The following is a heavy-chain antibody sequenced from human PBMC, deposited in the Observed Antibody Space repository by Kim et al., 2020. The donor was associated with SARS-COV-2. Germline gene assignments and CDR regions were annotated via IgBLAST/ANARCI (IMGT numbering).Heavy chain of an antibody. J-gene: IGHJ3*01. CDR2: ITQKGNEK. V-gene: IGHV3-7*01. CDR1: GFSISTYW. Sequence: GGSLRLSCAASGFSISTYWMTWVRQAPGKGPEWVADITQKGNEKHYADSVRGRFTISRDNAENSVSLQMNSLSAEDTAVYYCVRDQRVLRYLDLFLYSFDVWGPGTLVTVSS. CDR3: VRDQRVLRYLDLFLYSFDV. D-gene: IGHD3-9*01.